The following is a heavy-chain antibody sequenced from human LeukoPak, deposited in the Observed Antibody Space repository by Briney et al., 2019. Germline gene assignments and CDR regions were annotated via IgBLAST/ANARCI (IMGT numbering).Heavy chain of an antibody. CDR1: GFTFSSYA. CDR3: AKDHRVGQLLLLP. D-gene: IGHD2-15*01. Sequence: GGSLRLSCAASGFTFSSYAMTWVRQAPGLGLEWVSTISGGGGSTYYADSVKGRFTISRDNSKNTLYLQMNNLRAEDTAVYYCAKDHRVGQLLLLPWGQGTLVTVSS. J-gene: IGHJ5*02. CDR2: ISGGGGST. V-gene: IGHV3-23*01.